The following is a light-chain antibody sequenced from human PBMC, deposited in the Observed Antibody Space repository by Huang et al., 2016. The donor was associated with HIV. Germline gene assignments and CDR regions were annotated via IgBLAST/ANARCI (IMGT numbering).Light chain of an antibody. CDR2: GAS. J-gene: IGKJ2*01. CDR1: QAVSSDY. CDR3: QQYGNSASYT. V-gene: IGKV3-20*01. Sequence: EVVLTQYPGTLSLSPGEGATLSCRASQAVSSDYFAWYQPKPGQAPRLLIYGASSRAAGIPDMFSGSGSGTDFTLTISRVEPEDFSVYYCQQYGNSASYTFGQGTKLEIK.